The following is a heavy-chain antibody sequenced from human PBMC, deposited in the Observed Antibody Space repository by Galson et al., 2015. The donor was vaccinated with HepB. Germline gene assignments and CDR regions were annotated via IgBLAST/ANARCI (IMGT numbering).Heavy chain of an antibody. J-gene: IGHJ4*02. Sequence: SLRLSCAASGFTFSNAWMSWVRQAPGKGLEWVGRIKSKTDGGTTDYAAPVKGRFTISRDDSKNTLYLQISSLKAEDTAVYYCARVESSSSHTHFDYWGQGTLVTVSS. D-gene: IGHD6-13*01. V-gene: IGHV3-15*01. CDR3: ARVESSSSHTHFDY. CDR2: IKSKTDGGTT. CDR1: GFTFSNAW.